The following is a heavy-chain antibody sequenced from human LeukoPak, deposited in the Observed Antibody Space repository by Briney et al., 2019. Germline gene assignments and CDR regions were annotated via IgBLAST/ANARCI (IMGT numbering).Heavy chain of an antibody. CDR2: IYHSGST. V-gene: IGHV4-30-2*01. D-gene: IGHD2-2*02. Sequence: SETLSLTCTVSGGSISSGGYYWSWIRQPPGKGLEWIGYIYHSGSTYYNPSLKSRVTISVDRSKNQFSLKLSSVTAADTAVYYCARVPVGYCSSTSCYNRYFDLWGRGTLVTVSS. CDR3: ARVPVGYCSSTSCYNRYFDL. J-gene: IGHJ2*01. CDR1: GGSISSGGYY.